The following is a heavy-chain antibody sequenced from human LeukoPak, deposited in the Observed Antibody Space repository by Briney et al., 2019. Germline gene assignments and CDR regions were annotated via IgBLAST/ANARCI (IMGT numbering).Heavy chain of an antibody. D-gene: IGHD3-22*01. J-gene: IGHJ4*02. CDR2: ISSSSSYI. Sequence: GGSLRLSCAASGFTFSSYSMNWVRQAPGKGLEWVSSISSSSSYIYYADSVKGRFTISRDNSKNTLYLQMNSLRAEDTAVYYCAKGGGYYDSSGYYGYYWGQGTLVTVSS. CDR1: GFTFSSYS. V-gene: IGHV3-21*04. CDR3: AKGGGYYDSSGYYGYY.